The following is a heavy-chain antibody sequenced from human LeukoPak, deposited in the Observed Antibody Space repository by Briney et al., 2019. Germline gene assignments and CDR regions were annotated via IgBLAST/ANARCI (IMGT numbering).Heavy chain of an antibody. J-gene: IGHJ4*02. Sequence: GRSLRLSCAASGFTFADYAMHWVRQTPGKGLEWVSGSSWNSGNIDYADSVKGRFTISRDNAKNSLYLQMNSLRAEDTALYYCAKARGYNYGYIFGYFDYWGQGTLVTVSS. CDR1: GFTFADYA. D-gene: IGHD5-18*01. CDR2: SSWNSGNI. CDR3: AKARGYNYGYIFGYFDY. V-gene: IGHV3-9*01.